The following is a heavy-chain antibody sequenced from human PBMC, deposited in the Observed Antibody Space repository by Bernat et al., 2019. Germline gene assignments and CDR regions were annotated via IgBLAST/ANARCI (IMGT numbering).Heavy chain of an antibody. CDR2: IYYSGST. V-gene: IGHV4-39*01. D-gene: IGHD6-13*01. J-gene: IGHJ4*02. CDR1: GGSISSSSYY. CDR3: ARSHSSSWYRFDY. Sequence: QLQLQESGPGLVKPSETLSLTCTVSGGSISSSSYYWGWIRQPPGKGLEWIGSIYYSGSTYYNPSLKSRVTISVDTSKNQFSLKLSSVTAADTAVYYCARSHSSSWYRFDYWGQGTLVTVFS.